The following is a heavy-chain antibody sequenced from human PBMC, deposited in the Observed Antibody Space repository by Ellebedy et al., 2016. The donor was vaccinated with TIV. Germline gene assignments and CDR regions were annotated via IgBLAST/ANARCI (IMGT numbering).Heavy chain of an antibody. CDR2: SSGSGAIT. D-gene: IGHD1-26*01. Sequence: GESLKISCAASGFTFSNYALSWVRQAPGKGLEWVSESSGSGAITYHAESVKGRFTLSRDNSKNTLDLQMNSLRAEDTAVYYCARDISGSYYADYWGQGTLVTVSS. CDR3: ARDISGSYYADY. V-gene: IGHV3-23*01. J-gene: IGHJ4*02. CDR1: GFTFSNYA.